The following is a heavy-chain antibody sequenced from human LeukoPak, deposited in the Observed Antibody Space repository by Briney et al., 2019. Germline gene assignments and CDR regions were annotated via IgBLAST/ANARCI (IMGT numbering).Heavy chain of an antibody. Sequence: GGSLRLSWAASGXTFSSYGMHWVRQAPGKGLEWVAVVWDDGSSQNYADSVKGRFTISRDNSKNMLYLQMNSLRAEDTAVYYCAKDQWNPDYWGQGTLVSVSS. D-gene: IGHD6-19*01. CDR2: VWDDGSSQ. J-gene: IGHJ4*02. CDR3: AKDQWNPDY. CDR1: GXTFSSYG. V-gene: IGHV3-33*06.